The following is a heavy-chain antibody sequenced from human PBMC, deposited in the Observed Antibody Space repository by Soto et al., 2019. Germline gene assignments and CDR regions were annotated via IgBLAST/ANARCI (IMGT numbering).Heavy chain of an antibody. CDR1: GGSISSGGYY. V-gene: IGHV4-31*03. Sequence: PSETLSLTCTVSGGSISSGGYYWSWIRQHPGKGLEWIGYIYYSGSTYYNPSLKSRVTISVDTSKNQFSLKLSSVTAADTAVYYCARTIYYYDSSGPTVYFDYWGQGTLVTVSS. D-gene: IGHD3-22*01. CDR3: ARTIYYYDSSGPTVYFDY. CDR2: IYYSGST. J-gene: IGHJ4*02.